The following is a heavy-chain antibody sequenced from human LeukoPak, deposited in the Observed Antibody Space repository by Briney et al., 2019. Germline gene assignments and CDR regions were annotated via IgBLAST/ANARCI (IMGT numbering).Heavy chain of an antibody. CDR3: ARGFYHYYFDF. J-gene: IGHJ4*02. D-gene: IGHD3-3*01. V-gene: IGHV3-66*01. Sequence: GGSLRLSCAASGFNVGNKYMSWVRQAPGKGLEWVSVIYSAGSKYYADSVKGRFTISRDNSMNTLYLQMSSLRAEDTAVYYCARGFYHYYFDFWGQGTLVTVSS. CDR1: GFNVGNKY. CDR2: IYSAGSK.